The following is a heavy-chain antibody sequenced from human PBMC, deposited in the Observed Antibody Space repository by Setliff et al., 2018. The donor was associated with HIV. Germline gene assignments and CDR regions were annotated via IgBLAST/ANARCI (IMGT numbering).Heavy chain of an antibody. CDR3: ARDLRWYDSSGSHDAFDI. Sequence: PGGSLRLSCATSGFTFDSYSIIWVRQAPGKGLEWVSYISGLGGGTIYYADSVRGRFTISRDNAKNSLYLQMNSLRAEDTAVYYCARDLRWYDSSGSHDAFDIWGQGTMVTVSS. CDR1: GFTFDSYS. CDR2: ISGLGGGTI. J-gene: IGHJ3*02. D-gene: IGHD3-22*01. V-gene: IGHV3-48*04.